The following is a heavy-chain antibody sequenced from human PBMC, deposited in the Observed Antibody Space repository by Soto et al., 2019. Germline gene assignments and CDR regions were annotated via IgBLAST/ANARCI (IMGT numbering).Heavy chain of an antibody. CDR3: ARDGGLLTASWHYEL. CDR1: GYSFTNYC. J-gene: IGHJ2*01. CDR2: INPRTGST. Sequence: QVQLVQSGADVKKPGTSVKVSCKAAGYSFTNYCMYCVRQAPGQGLEWMGMINPRTGSTRYAQQLQYRVSLTRDTSTTTVYMELSTLISDDTAVYYGARDGGLLTASWHYELWGPGTLVTVSS. D-gene: IGHD3-3*01. V-gene: IGHV1-46*04.